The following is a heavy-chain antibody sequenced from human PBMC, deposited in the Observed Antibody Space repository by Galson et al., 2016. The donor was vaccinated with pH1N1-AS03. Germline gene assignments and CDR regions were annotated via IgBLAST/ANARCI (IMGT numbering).Heavy chain of an antibody. V-gene: IGHV1-69*01. D-gene: IGHD6-25*01. CDR1: GDTFSGYG. J-gene: IGHJ6*02. CDR2: IIPTYGTS. Sequence: ASGDTFSGYGITWVRQAPGQGLEWMGGIIPTYGTSNYAQKFPGRVTITADESTSTTYMDLSSLRSEDTAGYFCARRRLDPFRGASGWYFYFYGVDVWGQGATVTVSS. CDR3: ARRRLDPFRGASGWYFYFYGVDV.